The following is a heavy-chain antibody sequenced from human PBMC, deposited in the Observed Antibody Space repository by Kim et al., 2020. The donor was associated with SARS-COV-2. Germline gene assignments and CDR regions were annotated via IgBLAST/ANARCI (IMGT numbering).Heavy chain of an antibody. J-gene: IGHJ4*02. CDR2: ISSSSSYI. Sequence: GGSLRLSCAASGFTFSSYSMYWVRQAPGKGLVWVSSISSSSSYINYADSVKGRFTISRDNAKNSLYLQMNSLRAEDTAVYYCARTLTGYSSSPPCYWGQGNLGTVSS. CDR1: GFTFSSYS. CDR3: ARTLTGYSSSPPCY. V-gene: IGHV3-21*06. D-gene: IGHD6-13*01.